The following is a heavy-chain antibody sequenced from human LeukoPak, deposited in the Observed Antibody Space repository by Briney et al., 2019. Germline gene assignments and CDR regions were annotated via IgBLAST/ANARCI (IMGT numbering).Heavy chain of an antibody. Sequence: GGSLRLSCAASGFTFSSYWMNWVRQAPGMGLVWVSRIASDGSSTTYADSVKGRFSISRDNAKNTLYLQMNSLRTEDTAVYYCARDDDGGGSLPFDYWGQGTLVTVSS. CDR1: GFTFSSYW. CDR3: ARDDDGGGSLPFDY. CDR2: IASDGSST. V-gene: IGHV3-74*01. D-gene: IGHD3-16*01. J-gene: IGHJ4*02.